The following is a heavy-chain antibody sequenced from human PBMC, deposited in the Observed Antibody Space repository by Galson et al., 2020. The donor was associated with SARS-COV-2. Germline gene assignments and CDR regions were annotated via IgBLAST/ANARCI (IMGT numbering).Heavy chain of an antibody. CDR2: FDPEDGET. D-gene: IGHD4-17*01. J-gene: IGHJ5*02. CDR1: GYTLTELS. Sequence: ASVKVSCKVSGYTLTELSMHWVRQAPGKGLEWMGVFDPEDGETIYAQKFQGRVTMTEDTSTDTAYMELSSLRSEDTAVYYCATGPSVTTTNWFDPWGQGTLVTVSS. CDR3: ATGPSVTTTNWFDP. V-gene: IGHV1-24*01.